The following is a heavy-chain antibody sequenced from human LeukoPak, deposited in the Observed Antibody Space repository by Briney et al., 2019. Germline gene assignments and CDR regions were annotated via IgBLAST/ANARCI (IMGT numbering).Heavy chain of an antibody. V-gene: IGHV4-34*01. J-gene: IGHJ4*02. CDR2: INHSGST. D-gene: IGHD3-22*01. CDR3: HMGYYDSSGYYYADY. Sequence: PSETLSLTCAVYGGSFSGYYWSWIRQPPGKGLEWIGEINHSGSTNYNPSLKSRVTISVNTSKNQFSLKLSSVTAADTAVYYCHMGYYDSSGYYYADYWGQGTLVTVSS. CDR1: GGSFSGYY.